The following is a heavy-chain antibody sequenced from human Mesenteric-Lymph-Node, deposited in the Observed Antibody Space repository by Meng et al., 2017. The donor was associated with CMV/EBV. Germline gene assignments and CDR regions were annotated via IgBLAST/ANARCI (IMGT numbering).Heavy chain of an antibody. Sequence: GESLKISCAASGFTFSKAWMSWVRQAPGKGLEWVGRVKCKIDGGTTDYAAPVKGRFTISRDDSKNTLYLQMSGLRAEDTAVYYCTRGTLTTYDYWGQGTLVTVSS. CDR1: GFTFSKAW. CDR2: VKCKIDGGTT. J-gene: IGHJ4*02. V-gene: IGHV3-15*01. D-gene: IGHD4-17*01. CDR3: TRGTLTTYDY.